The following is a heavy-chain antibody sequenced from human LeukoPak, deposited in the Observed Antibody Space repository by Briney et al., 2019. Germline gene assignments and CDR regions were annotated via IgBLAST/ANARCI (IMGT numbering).Heavy chain of an antibody. D-gene: IGHD3-22*01. Sequence: SQTLSLTCTVPGGSISSGSYYWSWIRQPAGKGLEWIGRIYTSGSTNYNPSLKSRVTISVDTSKNQFSLKLSSVTAADTAVYYCAREFVTMIVVDFDAFDIWGQGTMVTVSS. CDR1: GGSISSGSYY. J-gene: IGHJ3*02. V-gene: IGHV4-61*02. CDR3: AREFVTMIVVDFDAFDI. CDR2: IYTSGST.